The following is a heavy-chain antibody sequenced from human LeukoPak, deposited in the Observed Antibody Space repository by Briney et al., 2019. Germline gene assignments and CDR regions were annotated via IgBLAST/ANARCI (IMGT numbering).Heavy chain of an antibody. CDR1: GFTFSSYS. V-gene: IGHV3-21*01. Sequence: GGSLRLSCAASGFTFSSYSINWVRQAPGKGLEWVSSISSSSRYIYYADSVKGRFTISRDNSKNTLYLQMNSLRAEDTAVYYCASPIAPPYYYYYYGMDVWGQGTTVTVSS. CDR3: ASPIAPPYYYYYYGMDV. CDR2: ISSSSRYI. J-gene: IGHJ6*02.